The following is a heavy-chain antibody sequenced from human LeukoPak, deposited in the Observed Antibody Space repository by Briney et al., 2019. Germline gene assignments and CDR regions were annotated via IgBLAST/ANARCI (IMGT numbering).Heavy chain of an antibody. Sequence: PGGSLRLSCAASGFTFSNSWMSWVRQAPGKGLGWVANIIQDGSARYYVDSVKGRFTISRDNADNSLYPQMNSLRAEDTAVYYCAIDLFSCSSTSCYVSWGRGTLVTVSS. CDR2: IIQDGSAR. CDR3: AIDLFSCSSTSCYVS. CDR1: GFTFSNSW. V-gene: IGHV3-7*01. D-gene: IGHD2-2*01. J-gene: IGHJ5*02.